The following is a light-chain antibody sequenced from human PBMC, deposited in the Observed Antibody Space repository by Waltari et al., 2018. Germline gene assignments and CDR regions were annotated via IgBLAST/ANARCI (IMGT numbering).Light chain of an antibody. CDR2: GAS. V-gene: IGKV3-15*01. Sequence: EIVMTQSPVTLSVSPGERATPPCRASQSVSSNLARYQQRPGQAPRLLIYGASTRATGVPARLSGSGSGTEFTLTISSLQSEDFAVYYCQQHNNWPYTFGQGTTVEI. CDR3: QQHNNWPYT. CDR1: QSVSSN. J-gene: IGKJ2*01.